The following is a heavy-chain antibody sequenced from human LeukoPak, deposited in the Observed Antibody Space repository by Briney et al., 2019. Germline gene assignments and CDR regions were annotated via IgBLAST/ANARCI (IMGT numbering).Heavy chain of an antibody. Sequence: ASETLSLTCTVSGGSISSGGYCWSWIRQHPGKAREWIGYIYYSGSTYYNPSLKSRVTISVDTSKNQFSLKLSSVTAADTAVYYCAREPRLGYCSGGSCYSFRGYYYGMDVWGQGTTVTVSS. CDR3: AREPRLGYCSGGSCYSFRGYYYGMDV. V-gene: IGHV4-31*03. J-gene: IGHJ6*02. CDR2: IYYSGST. CDR1: GGSISSGGYC. D-gene: IGHD2-15*01.